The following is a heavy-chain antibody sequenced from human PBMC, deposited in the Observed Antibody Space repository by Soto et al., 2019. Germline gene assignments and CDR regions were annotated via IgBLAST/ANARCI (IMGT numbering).Heavy chain of an antibody. J-gene: IGHJ4*02. V-gene: IGHV3-48*01. CDR2: ISETSSTL. CDR1: GFTFSSYT. Sequence: GGSLRLSCAASGFTFSSYTLNWVRQAPGKGLEWVSSISETSSTLFYAESVKGRFTISRDNARNSLYLQLNSLRADDTAVYYCALQVAADIGHSFDYWGQGTLVTVSS. D-gene: IGHD2-2*01. CDR3: ALQVAADIGHSFDY.